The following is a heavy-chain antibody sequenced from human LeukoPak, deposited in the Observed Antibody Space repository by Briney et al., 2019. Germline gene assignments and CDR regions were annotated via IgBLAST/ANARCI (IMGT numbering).Heavy chain of an antibody. V-gene: IGHV4-4*02. CDR3: ARVNINNWHSCDY. CDR1: GGSISSNNW. J-gene: IGHJ4*02. Sequence: SETLSLTCAVSGGSISSNNWWGWVRQPPGKGLEWIGEIYHSGSPSYNPSLKSRVTISVDKSRNHFSLNLSSVTAADTAVYYCARVNINNWHSCDYWGQGTLVTVSS. CDR2: IYHSGSP. D-gene: IGHD1-1*01.